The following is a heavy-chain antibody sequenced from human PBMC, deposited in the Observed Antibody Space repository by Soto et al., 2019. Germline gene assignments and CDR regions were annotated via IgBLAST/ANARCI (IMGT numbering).Heavy chain of an antibody. V-gene: IGHV3-23*01. J-gene: IGHJ6*02. D-gene: IGHD3-3*01. CDR2: ISGSGGST. Sequence: PGGSLRLSCAASGFTFSSYAMSWVRQAPGKGLEWVSAISGSGGSTYYADSVKGRFTISRDNSKNTLYLQMNNLRAEDTAVYYCAKGEVRFLEWLIYYGMDVWGQGTTVTVSS. CDR1: GFTFSSYA. CDR3: AKGEVRFLEWLIYYGMDV.